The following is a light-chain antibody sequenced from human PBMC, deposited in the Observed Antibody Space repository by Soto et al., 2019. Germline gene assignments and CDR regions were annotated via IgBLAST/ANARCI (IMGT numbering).Light chain of an antibody. CDR1: SSDVGVYKY. Sequence: QSALTQPRSVSGSPGQSVTISCTGTSSDVGVYKYVSWYQQEPGKAPKLMIYDVSKRPSGVPDRFSGSKSGNTASLTISGLQAEDEAVYYCCSYAGSYTFVVFGAGTKLTVL. V-gene: IGLV2-11*01. CDR3: CSYAGSYTFVV. CDR2: DVS. J-gene: IGLJ2*01.